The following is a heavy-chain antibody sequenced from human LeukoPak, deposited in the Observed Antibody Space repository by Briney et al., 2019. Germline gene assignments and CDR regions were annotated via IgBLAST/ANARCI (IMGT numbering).Heavy chain of an antibody. CDR1: GFTFSDYY. CDR3: ARADTRGSAVDY. J-gene: IGHJ4*02. D-gene: IGHD5-18*01. Sequence: GSLRLSCAASGFTFSDYYMRWIRQAPGKGLEWVSYISSSGSTIYYADSVKGRFTISRDNAKNSLYLQMNSLRAEDTAVYYCARADTRGSAVDYWGQGTLVTVSS. CDR2: ISSSGSTI. V-gene: IGHV3-11*01.